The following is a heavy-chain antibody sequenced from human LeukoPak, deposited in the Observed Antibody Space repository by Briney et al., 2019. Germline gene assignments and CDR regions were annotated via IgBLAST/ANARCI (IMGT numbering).Heavy chain of an antibody. D-gene: IGHD1-26*01. CDR3: ARGGGRSYSDAFDI. Sequence: GGSLRLSCAASGFTLSSYWMSWVRQAPGKGLEWVANIKQDGSEKYYVGSVKGRFTISRDIARKSLYLQMNSLRDEDTAVYYCARGGGRSYSDAFDIWGQGTVVTVSS. J-gene: IGHJ3*02. CDR2: IKQDGSEK. V-gene: IGHV3-7*02. CDR1: GFTLSSYW.